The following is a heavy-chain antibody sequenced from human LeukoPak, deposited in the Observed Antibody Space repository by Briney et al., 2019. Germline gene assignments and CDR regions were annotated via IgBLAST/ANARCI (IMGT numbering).Heavy chain of an antibody. V-gene: IGHV3-23*01. CDR2: ISGSGGST. CDR1: GFTFSSYA. D-gene: IGHD2-15*01. J-gene: IGHJ6*02. CDR3: AKGGGYCSGGSCYSNYYYGMDV. Sequence: GGSLRLSCAASGFTFSSYAMSWVRQAPGKGLEWVSAISGSGGSTYYADSVKGRFTISRDNSKNTLYLQMNSLRAEDTAVYYCAKGGGYCSGGSCYSNYYYGMDVWGQGTTVTASS.